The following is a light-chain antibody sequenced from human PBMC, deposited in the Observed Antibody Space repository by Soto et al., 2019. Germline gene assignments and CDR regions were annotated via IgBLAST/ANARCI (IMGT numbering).Light chain of an antibody. CDR2: DDS. V-gene: IGLV3-21*02. J-gene: IGLJ3*02. Sequence: SYVLTQPPSVSVVPGQTARITCGGNKIGSKSVNWYQQKPGQAPLLVVYDDSDRPSRIPERFSGSNSGNTATLTISEVEAGDEADYYCAAWDDSLNGWVFGGGTKLTVL. CDR3: AAWDDSLNGWV. CDR1: KIGSKS.